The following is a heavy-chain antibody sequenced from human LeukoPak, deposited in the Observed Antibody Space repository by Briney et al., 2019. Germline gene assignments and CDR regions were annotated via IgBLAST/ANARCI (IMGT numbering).Heavy chain of an antibody. CDR1: GGSISSSYY. Sequence: SETPSLTCTVSGGSISSSYYWGWIRQPPGKGLEWIGTIYYSGSTYYNPSLKSRVTISVATSKNQFSLKLSSVTAADTAVYYCARGLQLAGWFDPWGQGTLVTVSS. V-gene: IGHV4-39*01. CDR2: IYYSGST. CDR3: ARGLQLAGWFDP. J-gene: IGHJ5*02. D-gene: IGHD5-18*01.